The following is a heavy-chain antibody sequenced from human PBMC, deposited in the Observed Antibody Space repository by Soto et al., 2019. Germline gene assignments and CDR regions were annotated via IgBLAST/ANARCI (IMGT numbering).Heavy chain of an antibody. Sequence: SETLSLTCTVSGASITYGAYSWSWIRQTPGKGLEWIGYINHLETTFYNPSFESRLTLSIDRTKNQFSLNLKSMSAADRAVYFCARGRRLESFVYWGPGILLTV. CDR2: INHLETT. CDR1: GASITYGAYS. J-gene: IGHJ4*02. CDR3: ARGRRLESFVY. D-gene: IGHD6-25*01. V-gene: IGHV4-30-2*01.